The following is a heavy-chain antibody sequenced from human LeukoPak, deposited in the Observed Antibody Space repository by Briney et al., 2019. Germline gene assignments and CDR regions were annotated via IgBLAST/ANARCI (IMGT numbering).Heavy chain of an antibody. J-gene: IGHJ6*02. CDR2: VYYSGST. Sequence: PSETLSLTCTVSGGSISSSSYYWGWIRQPPGKGLEWIGSVYYSGSTYYNPSLKSRVTISVDTSKNQFSLKLSSVTAADTAVYYCARGPGKRRNYYYGMDVWGQGTTVTVSS. D-gene: IGHD4-23*01. V-gene: IGHV4-39*01. CDR3: ARGPGKRRNYYYGMDV. CDR1: GGSISSSSYY.